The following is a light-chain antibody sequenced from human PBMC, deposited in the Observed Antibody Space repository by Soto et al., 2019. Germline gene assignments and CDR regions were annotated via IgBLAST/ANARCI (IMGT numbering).Light chain of an antibody. J-gene: IGKJ4*01. V-gene: IGKV4-1*01. CDR3: QQYYTTPLT. CDR1: QSVLYSSNNKNY. Sequence: DIVMTQSPDSLAVSLGERATINCKSSQSVLYSSNNKNYFAWYQQKPGRPPKLLIYWASTREAGVPDRFSGSGYGTDFTLTISSLQAEDVAVYYCQQYYTTPLTFGGGTKVEIK. CDR2: WAS.